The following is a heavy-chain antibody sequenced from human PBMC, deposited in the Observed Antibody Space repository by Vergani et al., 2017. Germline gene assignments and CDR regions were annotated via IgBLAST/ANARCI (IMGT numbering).Heavy chain of an antibody. CDR1: GGSISSGGYS. V-gene: IGHV4-30-2*01. D-gene: IGHD2-2*01. J-gene: IGHJ4*02. Sequence: QLQLQESGSGLVTPSQTLSLTCAVSGGSISSGGYSWSWIRQPPGKGLAWIGYIYHSGSTYYNPSLKSRVTISVDRSKNQFSLKLSSVTAADTAVYYCARGVSRCSSTSCYPLYYFDYWGQGTLVTVSS. CDR3: ARGVSRCSSTSCYPLYYFDY. CDR2: IYHSGST.